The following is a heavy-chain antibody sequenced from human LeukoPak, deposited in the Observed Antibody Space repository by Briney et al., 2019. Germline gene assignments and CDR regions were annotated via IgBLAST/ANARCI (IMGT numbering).Heavy chain of an antibody. D-gene: IGHD7-27*01. CDR1: GFTFSSYD. Sequence: GGSLRLSCAASGFTFSSYDIHWVRQPTGKGLEWVSAIGTAGDIYYLGSVKGRFTISRENAKNSLYLQMNSLRAGDTAVYYCARAVTGEGFDYWGQGTLVTVSS. V-gene: IGHV3-13*01. J-gene: IGHJ4*02. CDR3: ARAVTGEGFDY. CDR2: IGTAGDI.